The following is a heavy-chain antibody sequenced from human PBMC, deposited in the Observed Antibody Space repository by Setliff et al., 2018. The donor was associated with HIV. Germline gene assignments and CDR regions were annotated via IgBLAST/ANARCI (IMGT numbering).Heavy chain of an antibody. D-gene: IGHD3-22*01. V-gene: IGHV4-59*01. CDR3: ARGFYYDNNGPYYFDL. J-gene: IGHJ4*02. CDR1: GGSMTGYF. CDR2: IYVGGRP. Sequence: NPSETLSLTCDVSGGSMTGYFWSWIRQPPGRGLELIAPIYVGGRPIYNPSLKSRVATSLDTSDNQFSLRLTSVTAADTAIYYCARGFYYDNNGPYYFDLWGQGILVTVSS.